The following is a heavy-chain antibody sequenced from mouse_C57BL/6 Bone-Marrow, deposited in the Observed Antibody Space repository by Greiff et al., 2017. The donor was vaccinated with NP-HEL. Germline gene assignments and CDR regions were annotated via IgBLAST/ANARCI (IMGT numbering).Heavy chain of an antibody. D-gene: IGHD2-4*01. CDR1: GYAFSSYW. CDR3: ARWGYDYDEIFDY. CDR2: IYPGDGDT. J-gene: IGHJ2*01. V-gene: IGHV1-80*01. Sequence: VQLQQSGAELVKPGASVKISCKASGYAFSSYWMNWVKQRPGKGLEWIGQIYPGDGDTNYNGKFKGKATLTADKSSSTAYMQLSSLTSEDSAVYFCARWGYDYDEIFDYWGQGTTLTVSS.